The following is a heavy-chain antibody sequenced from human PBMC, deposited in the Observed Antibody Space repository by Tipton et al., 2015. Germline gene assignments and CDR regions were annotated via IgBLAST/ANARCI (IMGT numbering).Heavy chain of an antibody. D-gene: IGHD7-27*01. CDR2: ISYDGSYT. V-gene: IGHV3-30*03. CDR3: ARDLNWESY. Sequence: SLRLSCAASGFNFTTYGMYWVRQAPGKVLEWVALISYDGSYTDYADSMKGRFTISRDNAKNSLFLQMNSLRAEDTAVYYCARDLNWESYWGQGTLVTVSS. CDR1: GFNFTTYG. J-gene: IGHJ4*02.